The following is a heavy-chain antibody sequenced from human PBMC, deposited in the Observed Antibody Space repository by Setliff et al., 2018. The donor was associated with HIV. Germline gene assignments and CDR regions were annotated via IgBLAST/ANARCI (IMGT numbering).Heavy chain of an antibody. V-gene: IGHV4-61*09. CDR1: GGSISSGSYY. CDR2: IYTSEST. D-gene: IGHD1-26*01. J-gene: IGHJ4*02. Sequence: TLSLTCTVSGGSISSGSYYWSWIRQPAGKGLEWIGHIYTSESTNYNPSLKSRVTISVDTSKNQFSLKLSSVTAADTAVYYCARGALQDGTGSYYEGFDYWGQGTLVTVSS. CDR3: ARGALQDGTGSYYEGFDY.